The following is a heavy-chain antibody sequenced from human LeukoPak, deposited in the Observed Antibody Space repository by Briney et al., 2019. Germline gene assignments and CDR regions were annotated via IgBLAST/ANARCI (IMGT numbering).Heavy chain of an antibody. CDR3: ARVWVAGVPFDAFDI. Sequence: GGPVRLSCSASGFTLSSYWMSWPPQAPGKGVEGVANIKEGGSEKYYVDSMKGRFTISRDNAKNSLYLHMNSLTAEDTAMYYCARVWVAGVPFDAFDIWGQGTMVSVSS. D-gene: IGHD3-10*01. J-gene: IGHJ3*02. CDR2: IKEGGSEK. V-gene: IGHV3-7*03. CDR1: GFTLSSYW.